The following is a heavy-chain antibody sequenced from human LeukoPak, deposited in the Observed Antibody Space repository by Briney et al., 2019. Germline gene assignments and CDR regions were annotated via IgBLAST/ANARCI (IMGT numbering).Heavy chain of an antibody. J-gene: IGHJ4*02. D-gene: IGHD6-19*01. CDR2: ISGDGSST. CDR1: GFTFSRYA. Sequence: GGSLRLSCAASGFTFSRYAMSWVRQAPGKGLEWVSGISGDGSSTYYADSVKGRFTISRDNSKNSLYLQMNSLRTEDTALYYCAKDAYSSGWYYFGSWGQGTLVTVSS. CDR3: AKDAYSSGWYYFGS. V-gene: IGHV3-43*02.